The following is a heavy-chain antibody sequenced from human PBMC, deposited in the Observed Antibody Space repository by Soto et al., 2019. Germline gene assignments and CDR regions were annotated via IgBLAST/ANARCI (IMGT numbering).Heavy chain of an antibody. CDR2: ISYDGSNK. CDR1: GFTFSSYG. CDR3: AKEGQWPYHGMDV. J-gene: IGHJ6*02. Sequence: WGSLRLSCAASGFTFSSYGMHWVLQAPGKGLEWVAVISYDGSNKYYADSVKGRFTISRDNSKNTLYLQMNSLRAEDTAVYYCAKEGQWPYHGMDVWGQGTTVTVSS. D-gene: IGHD6-19*01. V-gene: IGHV3-30*18.